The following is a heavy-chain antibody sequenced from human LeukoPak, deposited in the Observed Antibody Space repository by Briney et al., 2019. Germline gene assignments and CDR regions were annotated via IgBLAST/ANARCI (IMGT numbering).Heavy chain of an antibody. Sequence: ASVKVSCKASGYTFTGYYMHWVRQAPGQGLEWMGWMNPNSGNTGYAQKFQGRVTMTRNTSISTAYMELSSLRSEDTAVYYCARGPWQLVDFDYWGQGTLVTVSS. CDR3: ARGPWQLVDFDY. J-gene: IGHJ4*02. D-gene: IGHD6-13*01. V-gene: IGHV1-8*02. CDR2: MNPNSGNT. CDR1: GYTFTGYY.